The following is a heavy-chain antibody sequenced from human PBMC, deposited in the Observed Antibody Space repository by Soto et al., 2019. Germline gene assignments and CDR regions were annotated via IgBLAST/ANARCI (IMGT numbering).Heavy chain of an antibody. CDR3: ARDGKDSGSGYANGGFDP. V-gene: IGHV3-23*01. J-gene: IGHJ5*02. CDR1: GFTFSNYA. D-gene: IGHD2-8*01. CDR2: IRGSGSST. Sequence: GGTLRFPCAASGFTFSNYAISSVRHDTKKGLECLSAIRGSGSSTYYADSVKGRFTISRDNSRNTLYLQMNSLRADDTALYYCARDGKDSGSGYANGGFDPWGQGTLVTVSS.